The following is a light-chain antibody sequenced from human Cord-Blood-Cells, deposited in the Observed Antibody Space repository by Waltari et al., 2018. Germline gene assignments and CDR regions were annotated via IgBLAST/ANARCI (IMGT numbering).Light chain of an antibody. Sequence: QSALTQPASVSGSPGQSITISCTGTSSDVGGYNYVSWYQQPPGKAPKLMIYDVSNRPSGVPNRFAGSKSGNTASLTISGLQAEDEADYYCSSYTSSSTLVVFGGGTKLTVL. CDR1: SSDVGGYNY. V-gene: IGLV2-14*01. CDR2: DVS. J-gene: IGLJ2*01. CDR3: SSYTSSSTLVV.